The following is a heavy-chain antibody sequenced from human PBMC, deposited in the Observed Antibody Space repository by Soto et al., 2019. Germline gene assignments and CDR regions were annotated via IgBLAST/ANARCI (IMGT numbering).Heavy chain of an antibody. J-gene: IGHJ4*02. Sequence: PSETLSLTCTVSGGSISIGGYYWSWIRQHPGKGLEWIGYIYYSGSTYYNPSLKSRVTISVDTSKNQFSLKLSSVTAADTAVYYCARGGYSYGYYFDYWGQGTLVTVSS. CDR2: IYYSGST. D-gene: IGHD5-18*01. CDR3: ARGGYSYGYYFDY. CDR1: GGSISIGGYY. V-gene: IGHV4-31*03.